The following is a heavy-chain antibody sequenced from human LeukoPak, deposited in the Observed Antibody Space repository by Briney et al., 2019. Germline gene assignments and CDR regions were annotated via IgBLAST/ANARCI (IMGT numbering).Heavy chain of an antibody. J-gene: IGHJ3*02. Sequence: GGSLRLACAASAFTFSDYYMSWIRQAPGKGLEWVSYISSSGSTIYYADSVKGRFTISRDNAKNSLYLQMNSLRAEDTAVYYCARGVYYYDSSGPAAFDIWGQGTMVTVSS. CDR1: AFTFSDYY. D-gene: IGHD3-22*01. CDR2: ISSSGSTI. V-gene: IGHV3-11*04. CDR3: ARGVYYYDSSGPAAFDI.